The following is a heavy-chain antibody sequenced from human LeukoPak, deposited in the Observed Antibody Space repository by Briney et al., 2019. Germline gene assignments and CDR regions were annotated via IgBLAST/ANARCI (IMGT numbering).Heavy chain of an antibody. CDR2: IYYSGST. V-gene: IGHV4-59*08. CDR1: GGSISSYY. CDR3: ARHSLHRQWLDYYFDY. Sequence: SETLSLTCTVSGGSISSYYWSWIRQPPGKGLEWIGYIYYSGSTNYNPSLKSRVTISVDTSKNQFSPKLSSVTAADTAVYYCARHSLHRQWLDYYFDYWGQGTLVTVSS. J-gene: IGHJ4*02. D-gene: IGHD6-19*01.